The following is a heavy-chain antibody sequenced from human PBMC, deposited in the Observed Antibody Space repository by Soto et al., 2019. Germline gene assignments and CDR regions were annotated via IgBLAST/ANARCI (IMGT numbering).Heavy chain of an antibody. CDR3: ARAKYYYDSSGYPD. D-gene: IGHD3-22*01. Sequence: ASVKVACKASGYTFTSYAMHWVRQAPGQRLEWMGWINAGNGNTKYSQKFQGRVTITRDTSASTAYMELSSLRSEDTAVYYCARAKYYYDSSGYPDWGQGTLVTVSS. J-gene: IGHJ4*02. CDR2: INAGNGNT. CDR1: GYTFTSYA. V-gene: IGHV1-3*01.